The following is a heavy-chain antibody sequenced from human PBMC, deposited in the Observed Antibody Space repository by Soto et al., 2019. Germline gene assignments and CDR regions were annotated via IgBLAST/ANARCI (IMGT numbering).Heavy chain of an antibody. D-gene: IGHD6-6*01. CDR3: ARGRWQLVENTEVYFFDY. CDR2: MNPHNGNT. V-gene: IGHV1-8*01. Sequence: ASVKVSCKASGYTFTSYDINWLRQATGQGLEWMGWMNPHNGNTGYAQKFQGRVAMTRYTSMSTAYMELSSLISEDTAMYYCARGRWQLVENTEVYFFDYWAQGSLVTVAS. J-gene: IGHJ4*02. CDR1: GYTFTSYD.